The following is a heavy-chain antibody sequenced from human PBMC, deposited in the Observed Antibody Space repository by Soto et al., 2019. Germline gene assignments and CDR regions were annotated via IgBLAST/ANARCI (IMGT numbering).Heavy chain of an antibody. J-gene: IGHJ4*02. V-gene: IGHV1-69*06. Sequence: SLNCSCKGSGSGFSRYVSSCVRQPRRQGLEWMGGITPIFGTANYAQKFQGRVTITADKSTSTAYMELSSLRSEDTAVYYCASLASEVSYYKPHPFDYWGQGTLVTVSS. D-gene: IGHD3-10*01. CDR3: ASLASEVSYYKPHPFDY. CDR1: GSGFSRYV. CDR2: ITPIFGTA.